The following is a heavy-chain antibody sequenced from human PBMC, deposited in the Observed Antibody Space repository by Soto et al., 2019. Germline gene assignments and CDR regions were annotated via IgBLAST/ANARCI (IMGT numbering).Heavy chain of an antibody. CDR2: ISGSGGST. D-gene: IGHD2-15*01. J-gene: IGHJ4*02. CDR1: GFTFSSYA. CDR3: ANPPWGVVAATDRPRAPYRNFDY. V-gene: IGHV3-23*01. Sequence: PGGSLRLSCAASGFTFSSYAMSWVRQAPGKGLEWVSAISGSGGSTYYADSVKGRFTISRDNSKNTLYLQMNSLRAEDTAVYYCANPPWGVVAATDRPRAPYRNFDYWGQGTLVTVSS.